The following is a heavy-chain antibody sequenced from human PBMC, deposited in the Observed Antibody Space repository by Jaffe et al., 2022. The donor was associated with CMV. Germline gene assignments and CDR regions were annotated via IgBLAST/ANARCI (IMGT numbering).Heavy chain of an antibody. J-gene: IGHJ4*02. V-gene: IGHV1-2*02. Sequence: QVQLVQSGAEVKKPGASVKVSCKASGYTFTGYYMHWVRQAPGQGLEWMGWINPNSGGTNYAQKFQGRVTMTRDTSISTAYMELSRLRSDDTAVYYCARAPYCSSTSCYKSLADYWGQGTLVTVSS. CDR3: ARAPYCSSTSCYKSLADY. D-gene: IGHD2-2*02. CDR2: INPNSGGT. CDR1: GYTFTGYY.